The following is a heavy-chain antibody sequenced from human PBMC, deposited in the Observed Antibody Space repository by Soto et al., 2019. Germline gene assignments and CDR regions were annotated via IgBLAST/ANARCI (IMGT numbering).Heavy chain of an antibody. Sequence: GGSLRLSCAGSGFTFNSYAMSWVRQAPGKGLEWVSAISGGGGTTYYADPVKGRFTISRDNSKNTVYLEMSSLRAEDTAVYYCAKDRGDSGGWDWGQGTLVTVSS. J-gene: IGHJ4*02. CDR3: AKDRGDSGGWD. CDR1: GFTFNSYA. V-gene: IGHV3-23*01. CDR2: ISGGGGTT. D-gene: IGHD6-19*01.